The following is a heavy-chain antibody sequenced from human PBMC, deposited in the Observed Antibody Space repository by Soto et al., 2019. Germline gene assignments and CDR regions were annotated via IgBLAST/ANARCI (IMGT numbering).Heavy chain of an antibody. Sequence: GASVRVSCKXSGYTFTGYYMHRVRQAPGQGLEWMGWINPNSGGTNYAQKFQGRVTMTRDTSISTAYMELSRLRSDDTAVYYCARDWGYYYDSRTDLDAFDIWGQGTMVTVSS. J-gene: IGHJ3*02. V-gene: IGHV1-2*02. CDR1: GYTFTGYY. CDR2: INPNSGGT. CDR3: ARDWGYYYDSRTDLDAFDI. D-gene: IGHD3-22*01.